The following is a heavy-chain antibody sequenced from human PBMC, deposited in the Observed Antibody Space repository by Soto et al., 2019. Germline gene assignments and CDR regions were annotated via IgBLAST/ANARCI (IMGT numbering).Heavy chain of an antibody. Sequence: PSETLSLTCTVSGGSISSGGYYWSWIRQHPGKGLEWIGYIYYSGSTYYNPSLKSRVTISIDTSKNQFSLKLTSVTAADTAVYYCARVGDLRGRGTYNGVDPWGQGTLVTVPQ. CDR1: GGSISSGGYY. D-gene: IGHD3-10*01. J-gene: IGHJ5*02. V-gene: IGHV4-31*03. CDR2: IYYSGST. CDR3: ARVGDLRGRGTYNGVDP.